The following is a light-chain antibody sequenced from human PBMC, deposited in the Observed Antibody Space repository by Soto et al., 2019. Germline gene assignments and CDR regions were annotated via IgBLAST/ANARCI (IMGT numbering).Light chain of an antibody. V-gene: IGKV3-20*01. Sequence: EIVLTQSPGTLSLSPGERATLSCRASQTVTNNYLAWYQQKPGQAPRLLIYGAFTRATGITDRFRGSGSGTDFTLTISRLEPEDFAVYYCQQYGSSPRTFGQGTQVEIK. J-gene: IGKJ1*01. CDR1: QTVTNNY. CDR3: QQYGSSPRT. CDR2: GAF.